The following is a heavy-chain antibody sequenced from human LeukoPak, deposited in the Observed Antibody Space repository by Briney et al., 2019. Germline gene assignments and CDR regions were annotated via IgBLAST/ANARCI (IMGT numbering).Heavy chain of an antibody. CDR1: GFTFSNAW. CDR2: IKSKSDGGTT. D-gene: IGHD3-22*01. V-gene: IGHV3-15*01. Sequence: GGSLRLSCAASGFTFSNAWMSWVRQAPGKGLEWVGRIKSKSDGGTTDFAAPVKGRFTISRDDSKNTMDMQMNSLKTEDSAVYYWSPGYYDWSGYRPWGQGTLVTVLS. J-gene: IGHJ5*02. CDR3: SPGYYDWSGYRP.